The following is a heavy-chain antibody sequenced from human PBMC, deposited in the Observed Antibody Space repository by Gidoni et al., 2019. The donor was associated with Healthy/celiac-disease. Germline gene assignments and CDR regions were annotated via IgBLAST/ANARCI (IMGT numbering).Heavy chain of an antibody. CDR3: ARDSTMAAAGLFDY. Sequence: QVQLVESGGGVVQPGRSLRLSCAASGFTFSSYGMHWVRQAPGKGLEWVAVIWYDGSNKYYADSVKGRFTISRDNSKNTLYLQMNSLRAEDTAVYYCARDSTMAAAGLFDYWGQGTLVTVSS. CDR2: IWYDGSNK. V-gene: IGHV3-33*01. CDR1: GFTFSSYG. D-gene: IGHD6-13*01. J-gene: IGHJ4*02.